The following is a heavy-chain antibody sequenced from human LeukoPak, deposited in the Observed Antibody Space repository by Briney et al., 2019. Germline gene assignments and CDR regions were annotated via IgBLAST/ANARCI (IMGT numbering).Heavy chain of an antibody. CDR2: IASDGSST. V-gene: IGHV3-74*01. CDR3: ARGRPHGNDY. J-gene: IGHJ4*02. D-gene: IGHD4-23*01. CDR1: GFTFSSYW. Sequence: GGSLRLSCSASGFTFSSYWMSWVRQAPGKGLVWVSRIASDGSSTTYADSVKGRFSISRDNAKNTLYLQMNSLRVEDTAVYYCARGRPHGNDYWGQGTLVTVSS.